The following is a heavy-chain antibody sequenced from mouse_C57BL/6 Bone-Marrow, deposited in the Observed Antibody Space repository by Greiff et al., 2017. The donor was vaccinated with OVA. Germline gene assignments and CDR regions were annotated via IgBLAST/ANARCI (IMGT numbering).Heavy chain of an antibody. CDR2: IYPRSGNT. CDR1: GYTFTSYG. D-gene: IGHD2-5*01. V-gene: IGHV1-81*01. J-gene: IGHJ4*01. Sequence: QVQLQQSGAELARPGASVKLSCKASGYTFTSYGISWVKQRTGQGLEWIGEIYPRSGNTYYNEKFKGKATLTADKSSSTAYMELRSLTSEDSAVYFCARRNYYSNYYAMDYWGQGTSVTVSS. CDR3: ARRNYYSNYYAMDY.